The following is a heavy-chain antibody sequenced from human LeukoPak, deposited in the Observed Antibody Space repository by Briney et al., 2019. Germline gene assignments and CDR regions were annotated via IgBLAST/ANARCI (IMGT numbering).Heavy chain of an antibody. Sequence: GGSLRLSCAASGFTFTSYSMNWVRQAPGKGLEWVSTISGGGGSTYYADSVKGRFTISKDNSKNTLYLQVNSLRAEDTAVYYCAKGGKWDVTPFDYWGQGTLVTVSS. CDR2: ISGGGGST. CDR1: GFTFTSYS. V-gene: IGHV3-23*01. CDR3: AKGGKWDVTPFDY. D-gene: IGHD1-26*01. J-gene: IGHJ4*02.